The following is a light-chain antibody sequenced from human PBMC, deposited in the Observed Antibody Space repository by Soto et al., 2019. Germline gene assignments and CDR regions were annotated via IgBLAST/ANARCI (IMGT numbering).Light chain of an antibody. J-gene: IGLJ1*01. CDR1: SSDVGGYNY. Sequence: QTVLTQPASVSGSPGQSITISCTGTSSDVGGYNYVSWYQQHPGKAPKLMIYDDSNRPSGVSNRFSGSKSGNTASLTISGLQAEYEADYYCFSYTSSSTRVFGPGTKLTVL. CDR3: FSYTSSSTRV. CDR2: DDS. V-gene: IGLV2-14*01.